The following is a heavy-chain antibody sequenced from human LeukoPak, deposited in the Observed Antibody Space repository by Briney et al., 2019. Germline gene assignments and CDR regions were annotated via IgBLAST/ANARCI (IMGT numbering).Heavy chain of an antibody. CDR1: GFTFSSHC. CDR3: ARDLPGTTPPDAFDI. CDR2: ISTRNNYI. J-gene: IGHJ3*02. D-gene: IGHD1-1*01. V-gene: IGHV3-21*01. Sequence: GGSLRLSCAASGFTFSSHCMSWVRQAQGKGLEWVSSISTRNNYIYYADSVKGRFTISRDNAKNSLYLQMNSLRADDTAIYYCARDLPGTTPPDAFDIWGQGTMVTVSS.